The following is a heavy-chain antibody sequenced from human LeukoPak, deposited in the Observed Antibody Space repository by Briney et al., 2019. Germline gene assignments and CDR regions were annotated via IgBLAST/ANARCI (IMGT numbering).Heavy chain of an antibody. J-gene: IGHJ4*02. CDR1: GFPFSDYY. CDR2: ISNTGTTI. D-gene: IGHD1-26*01. V-gene: IGHV3-11*01. Sequence: GGSLRLSCAASGFPFSDYYMSWIRQAPGKGLEWVAYISNTGTTIYYADSVKGRFTISRDNAMNSLYLQMNSLRAEDTAFYYCARDNSGAFGDSGQGTLVTVSS. CDR3: ARDNSGAFGD.